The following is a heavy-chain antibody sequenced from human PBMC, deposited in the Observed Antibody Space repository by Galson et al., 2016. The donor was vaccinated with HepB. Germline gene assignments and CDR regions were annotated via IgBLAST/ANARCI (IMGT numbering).Heavy chain of an antibody. CDR3: ASFTSVSGHVP. D-gene: IGHD3-10*01. J-gene: IGHJ5*02. CDR1: GFTFSRFW. Sequence: SLRLSCAASGFTFSRFWMHWVRQAPGKGLVWVSRINTDGSITTYADSVRGRFTISRDNAKNTLYLQMNSLRAEDTAVYYCASFTSVSGHVPWGQGTLVTVSS. CDR2: INTDGSIT. V-gene: IGHV3-74*01.